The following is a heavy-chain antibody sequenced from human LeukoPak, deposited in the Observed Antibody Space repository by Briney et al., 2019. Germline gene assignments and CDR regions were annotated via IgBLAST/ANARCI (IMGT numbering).Heavy chain of an antibody. V-gene: IGHV3-23*01. CDR3: AKDLRLDCSTTSCYLLDY. CDR2: LSGSAGST. D-gene: IGHD2-2*01. J-gene: IGHJ4*02. CDR1: GFTFSSYA. Sequence: GESLRLSCAASGFTFSSYAMSWVRQAPGKGLEWVSVLSGSAGSTYYADSVKGRFTISRDNSKNTLYLQMNSLRAEDTAIYYCAKDLRLDCSTTSCYLLDYWGQGTLVTVSS.